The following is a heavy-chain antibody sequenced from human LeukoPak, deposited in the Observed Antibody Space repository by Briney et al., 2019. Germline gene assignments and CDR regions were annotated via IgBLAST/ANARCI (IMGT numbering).Heavy chain of an antibody. V-gene: IGHV3-30*04. CDR2: ISYDGSNK. J-gene: IGHJ4*02. Sequence: GRSLRLSCAASGFTFSSYAMHWVRQAPGKGLEWVAVISYDGSNKYYADSVKGRFTISRDNAKNTLYLQMNSLRAEDTAVYYCARDEARYSSSHIDYWGQGTLVTVSS. D-gene: IGHD6-13*01. CDR3: ARDEARYSSSHIDY. CDR1: GFTFSSYA.